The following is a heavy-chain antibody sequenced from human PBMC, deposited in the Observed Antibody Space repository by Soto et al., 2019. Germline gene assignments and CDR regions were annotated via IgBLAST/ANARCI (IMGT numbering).Heavy chain of an antibody. V-gene: IGHV3-33*01. CDR1: GFTFSSYG. Sequence: GGSLRLSCAASGFTFSSYGMHWVRLAPGKGLEWVAVIWYDGSNKYYADSVEGRFTISRDNSKNTLYLQMNSLRAEDTAVYYCAREAGIAAAGSDFDWFDPWGQGTLVTVS. D-gene: IGHD6-13*01. J-gene: IGHJ5*02. CDR2: IWYDGSNK. CDR3: AREAGIAAAGSDFDWFDP.